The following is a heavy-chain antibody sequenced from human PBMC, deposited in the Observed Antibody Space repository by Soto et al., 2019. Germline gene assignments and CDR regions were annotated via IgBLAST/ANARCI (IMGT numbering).Heavy chain of an antibody. CDR3: ARDDSSSKYYYGSGLGI. J-gene: IGHJ3*02. Sequence: GGSLRLSCAASGFTFSSYWMHWVRQAPGKGLVWVSRINSDGSSTSYADSVKGRFTISRDNAKNTLYLQMNSLRAEDTAVYYCARDDSSSKYYYGSGLGIWGQGTMVTVSS. V-gene: IGHV3-74*01. CDR1: GFTFSSYW. CDR2: INSDGSST. D-gene: IGHD3-10*01.